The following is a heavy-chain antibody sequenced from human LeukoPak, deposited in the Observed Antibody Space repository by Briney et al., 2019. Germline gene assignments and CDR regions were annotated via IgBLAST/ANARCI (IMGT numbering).Heavy chain of an antibody. J-gene: IGHJ4*02. CDR1: GFTFSSYA. D-gene: IGHD3-3*01. V-gene: IGHV3-30-3*01. CDR3: SKAYYDLWSCYLDY. Sequence: PGGSLRLSCAASGFTFSSYAMHWVRQAPGKGLEWVAVISYDGSNKYYADSVKGRFTVSRDNSKSTLYLQMNSLRAEDTAVYYCSKAYYDLWSCYLDYWGQGTLVTVSS. CDR2: ISYDGSNK.